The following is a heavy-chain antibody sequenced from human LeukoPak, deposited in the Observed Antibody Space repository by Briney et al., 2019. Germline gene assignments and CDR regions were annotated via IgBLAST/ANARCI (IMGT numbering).Heavy chain of an antibody. CDR3: AREGGTTVTPNGMDV. D-gene: IGHD4-17*01. CDR1: GYTFTSYG. V-gene: IGHV1-18*04. Sequence: GASVKVSCKASGYTFTSYGISWVRQAPGQGLEWMGWTSAYNGNTNYAQKLQGRVTMTTDTSTSTAYMELRSLRSDDTAVYYCAREGGTTVTPNGMDVWGKGTTVTVSS. J-gene: IGHJ6*04. CDR2: TSAYNGNT.